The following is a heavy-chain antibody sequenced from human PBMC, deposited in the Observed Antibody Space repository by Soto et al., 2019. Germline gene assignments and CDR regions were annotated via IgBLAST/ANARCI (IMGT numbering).Heavy chain of an antibody. CDR2: ISGTGGST. CDR1: EFTFSSYA. CDR3: AKDLWRNILLLAAFDY. D-gene: IGHD2-15*01. V-gene: IGHV3-23*01. J-gene: IGHJ4*02. Sequence: GGSLRLSCAASEFTFSSYAMSWVRRAPGKGLEWVSAISGTGGSTNYADSVKGRFTTSRDNSKNTLYLQMNSLRAEDTAVYYSAKDLWRNILLLAAFDYWGREPWSPSPQ.